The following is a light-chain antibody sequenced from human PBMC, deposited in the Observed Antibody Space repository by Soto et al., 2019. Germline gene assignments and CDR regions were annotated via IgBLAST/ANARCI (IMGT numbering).Light chain of an antibody. CDR3: QQCYLYCT. V-gene: IGKV1-5*03. Sequence: DLQMTQSPSTLPAFVGDRVTITCRASQTIGNWLAWYQQKPGKVPKLLTYNVPSLESGVPSRFSGSRSGTEFTLTISSLQPDDFATYYCQQCYLYCTFGQATKVEIK. CDR2: NVP. CDR1: QTIGNW. J-gene: IGKJ1*01.